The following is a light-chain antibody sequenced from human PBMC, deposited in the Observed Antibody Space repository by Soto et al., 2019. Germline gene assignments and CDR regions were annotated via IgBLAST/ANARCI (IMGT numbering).Light chain of an antibody. CDR2: DNN. V-gene: IGLV1-51*01. J-gene: IGLJ3*02. CDR3: ETWDSSLSAVV. Sequence: QSVLTQPPSVSAAPGQKVTISCSGSSSNIGNNYVFWYQHLPGTAPKLVIYDNNKRPSGIPDRFSGPKSGTSATLGITGLQTGDEADYYCETWDSSLSAVVFGGGTKLTVL. CDR1: SSNIGNNY.